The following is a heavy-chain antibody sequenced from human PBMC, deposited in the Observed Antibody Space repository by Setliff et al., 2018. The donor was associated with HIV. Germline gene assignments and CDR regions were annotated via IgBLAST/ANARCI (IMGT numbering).Heavy chain of an antibody. CDR3: ARSIYGSGTYPLDI. CDR1: GDSISGYY. J-gene: IGHJ4*02. Sequence: SETLSLTCTSSGDSISGYYWSWIRQPAGKGLEWIGRMHTSGNTNYNPSLKSRVTISVDTSKNQFSLRLDSVTAADTAVYFCARSIYGSGTYPLDIWGPGTLVTVSS. V-gene: IGHV4-4*07. D-gene: IGHD3-10*01. CDR2: MHTSGNT.